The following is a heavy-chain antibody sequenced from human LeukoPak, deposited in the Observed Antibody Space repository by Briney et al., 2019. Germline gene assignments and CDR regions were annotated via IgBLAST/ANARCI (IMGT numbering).Heavy chain of an antibody. CDR1: GFTFSSYA. D-gene: IGHD3/OR15-3a*01. CDR2: ITGSGGST. Sequence: HPGGSLRLSCEASGFTFSSYAMSWVRQAPGKGLEWVSAITGSGGSTYYADSVKGRFTISRDNSKNTLYLQMNSLRAEDTALYYCAKLPRDWVGGQTYYFDYWGQGTLVTVSS. CDR3: AKLPRDWVGGQTYYFDY. V-gene: IGHV3-23*01. J-gene: IGHJ4*02.